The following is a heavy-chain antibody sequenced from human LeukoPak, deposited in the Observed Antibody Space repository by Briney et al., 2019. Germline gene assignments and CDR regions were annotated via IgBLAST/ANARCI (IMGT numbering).Heavy chain of an antibody. CDR3: AGSGSPGDY. Sequence: GGSLRLSCVGSGFNFSDYYMSWIRQAPGKGLEWISYISPSDVNRYYVDAVRGRFTVSRDNAKNSLFLQMKSLRVEDTAVYYCAGSGSPGDYWGQGTLVTVSS. V-gene: IGHV3-11*01. J-gene: IGHJ4*02. CDR1: GFNFSDYY. D-gene: IGHD3-10*01. CDR2: ISPSDVNR.